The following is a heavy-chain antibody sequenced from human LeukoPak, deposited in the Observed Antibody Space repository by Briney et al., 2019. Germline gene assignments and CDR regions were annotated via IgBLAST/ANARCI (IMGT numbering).Heavy chain of an antibody. CDR3: ARQQSASNWFDP. Sequence: SGTLSLTCAVYVGSFSDYYWSWIRQPPGKGLEWIGEINYSGGTSYNPSPKSRVTISVDTSKNQFSLKLTSATAADTAVYYCARQQSASNWFDPWGQGTLVTVSS. CDR2: INYSGGT. CDR1: VGSFSDYY. J-gene: IGHJ5*02. V-gene: IGHV4-34*01. D-gene: IGHD6-13*01.